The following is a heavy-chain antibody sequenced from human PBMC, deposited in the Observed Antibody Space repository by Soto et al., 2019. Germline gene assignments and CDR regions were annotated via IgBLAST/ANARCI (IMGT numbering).Heavy chain of an antibody. CDR3: ASETYGDYVGYFDP. V-gene: IGHV4-30-4*01. CDR1: GGSVSNGFYS. D-gene: IGHD4-17*01. J-gene: IGHJ5*02. CDR2: IYNSVNT. Sequence: SETLSLTCTVSGGSVSNGFYSWSWIRQSPGRGLEWIGHIYNSVNTYSNPSLQSRVTISIDTSKNQFSLKVRSVTAADTAVYYWASETYGDYVGYFDPWGQGIQVTVSS.